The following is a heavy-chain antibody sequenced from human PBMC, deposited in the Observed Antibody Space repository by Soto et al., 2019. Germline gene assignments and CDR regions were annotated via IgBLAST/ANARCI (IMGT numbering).Heavy chain of an antibody. J-gene: IGHJ4*02. CDR1: GFTFSRYP. Sequence: GGSLRLSCAAYGFTFSRYPMHWVRQAPGKGLEWVAGISDDGSNIQYADSVKGRLTVSRDDSKSTLYLQMNNLGTEDTAEHFCAREEPHPAPLVFWGQGTLVTVS. CDR2: ISDDGSNI. CDR3: AREEPHPAPLVF. V-gene: IGHV3-30-3*01.